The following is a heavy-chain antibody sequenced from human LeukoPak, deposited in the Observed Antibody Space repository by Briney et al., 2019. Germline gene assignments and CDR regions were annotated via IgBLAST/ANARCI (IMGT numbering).Heavy chain of an antibody. CDR1: GGSISSYY. CDR2: IYYSGST. Sequence: SETLSLTCTVSGGSISSYYWSWIRQPPGKGLEWIGYIYYSGSTNYNPSLKSRVTISVDTSKNQFSLKLSSVTAADTAVYYCARGGDFWSGYAHFDYWGQGTLVTVSS. CDR3: ARGGDFWSGYAHFDY. J-gene: IGHJ4*02. D-gene: IGHD3-3*01. V-gene: IGHV4-59*01.